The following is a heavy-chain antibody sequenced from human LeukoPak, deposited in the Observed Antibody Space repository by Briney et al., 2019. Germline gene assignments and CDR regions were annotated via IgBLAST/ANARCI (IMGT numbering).Heavy chain of an antibody. CDR2: ISGDGGST. CDR3: AKDIKGSYYDFWSGYYGYYFDY. J-gene: IGHJ4*02. V-gene: IGHV3-43*02. CDR1: GFTFDDNA. D-gene: IGHD3-3*01. Sequence: GGSLRLSCAASGFTFDDNAMHWVRQAPGKGLEWVSLISGDGGSTYYADSVKGRFTISRDNSKNSLYLQVNSLSTEDTALYYCAKDIKGSYYDFWSGYYGYYFDYWGQGTLVRVSS.